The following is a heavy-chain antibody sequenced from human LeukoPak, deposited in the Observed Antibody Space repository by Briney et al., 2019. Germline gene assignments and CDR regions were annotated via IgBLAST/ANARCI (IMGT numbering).Heavy chain of an antibody. V-gene: IGHV1-46*01. CDR3: ARDGLRGTQDFDY. CDR2: INPSGGST. CDR1: GYTFTSYY. J-gene: IGHJ4*02. D-gene: IGHD3-16*01. Sequence: GASVTVSCTASGYTFTSYYMHWVRQAPGQGLEWMGIINPSGGSTSYAQKFQGRVTMTRDTSTSTVYMELSSLRSEDTAVYYCARDGLRGTQDFDYWGQGTLVTVSS.